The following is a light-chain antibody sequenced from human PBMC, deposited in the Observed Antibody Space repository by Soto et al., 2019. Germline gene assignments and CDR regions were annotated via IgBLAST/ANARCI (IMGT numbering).Light chain of an antibody. J-gene: IGKJ4*01. CDR3: QQYNSYSLT. V-gene: IGKV1-5*01. CDR2: DAS. Sequence: DLQMTQSTSTLSASVGDKVTISCRATKDLSGWLAWYQQKPGKAPKLLIYDASSLESGVPSRFSGSGSGTEFTLTISSLQPDDFATYYCQQYNSYSLTFGGGTKVDIK. CDR1: KDLSGW.